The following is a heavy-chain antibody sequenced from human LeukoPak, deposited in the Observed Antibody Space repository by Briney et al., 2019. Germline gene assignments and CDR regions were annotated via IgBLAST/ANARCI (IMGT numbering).Heavy chain of an antibody. CDR3: ARDAIAASNFDY. D-gene: IGHD6-6*01. CDR1: GGSISSSSYY. J-gene: IGHJ4*02. V-gene: IGHV4-39*07. Sequence: EASETLSLTCTVSGGSISSSSYYWGWIRQPPGKGLEWIGSIYYSGSTYYNPSLKSRVTISVDTSKNRFSLKLSSVTAADTAVYYCARDAIAASNFDYWGQGTLVTVSS. CDR2: IYYSGST.